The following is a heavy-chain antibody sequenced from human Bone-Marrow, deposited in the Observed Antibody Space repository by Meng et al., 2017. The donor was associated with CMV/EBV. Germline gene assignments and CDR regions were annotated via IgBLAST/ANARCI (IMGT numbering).Heavy chain of an antibody. CDR1: GFTFRSYA. CDR2: ISYDGSKK. J-gene: IGHJ6*02. V-gene: IGHV3-30*04. CDR3: ARDARYYGSGPLLGMDV. D-gene: IGHD3-10*01. Sequence: GESLKISCAASGFTFRSYAMHWVRQAPGKGLEWVAVISYDGSKKYYADSVKGRFTISRDNSKNTLYLQMNSLRAEDTAVYYCARDARYYGSGPLLGMDVWGQGTTVTVSS.